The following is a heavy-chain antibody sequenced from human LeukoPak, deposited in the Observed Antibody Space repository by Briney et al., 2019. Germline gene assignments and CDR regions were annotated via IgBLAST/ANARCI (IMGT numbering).Heavy chain of an antibody. CDR1: GFTFGGRW. CDR3: ARLVVVTAQYWYYDL. CDR2: IKQDGSEK. V-gene: IGHV3-7*01. Sequence: GGSLRLSCAASGFTFGGRWMGWVRQAPGKGLEYVANIKQDGSEKYYVDSVQGRFAISRDNADSSLYLQMNSLRAEDMAVYYCARLVVVTAQYWYYDLWGRGTLVTVSS. J-gene: IGHJ2*01. D-gene: IGHD2-21*02.